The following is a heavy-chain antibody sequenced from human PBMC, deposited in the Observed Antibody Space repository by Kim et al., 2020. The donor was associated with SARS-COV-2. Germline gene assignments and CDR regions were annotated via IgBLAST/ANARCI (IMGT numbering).Heavy chain of an antibody. CDR3: ARDGRGQLVHNWFDP. J-gene: IGHJ5*02. CDR2: ISYDGSNK. CDR1: GFTFSSYA. Sequence: GGSLRLSCAASGFTFSSYAMHWVRQAPGKGLEWVAVISYDGSNKYYADSVKGRFTISRDNSKNTLYLQMNSLRAEDTAVYYCARDGRGQLVHNWFDPWGQGTLVTVSS. D-gene: IGHD6-6*01. V-gene: IGHV3-30-3*01.